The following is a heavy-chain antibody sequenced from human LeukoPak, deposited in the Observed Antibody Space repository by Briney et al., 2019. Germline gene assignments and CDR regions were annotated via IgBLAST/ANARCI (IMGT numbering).Heavy chain of an antibody. Sequence: SETLSLTCTVSGGSISSSSYYWGWIRQPPGKGLEWIGSIYYSGSTYYNPSLKSRVTISVDTSKNQFSLKLSSVTAADTAVYYCARLWGGTGYFDYWGQGTLVTVSS. CDR2: IYYSGST. J-gene: IGHJ4*02. D-gene: IGHD3-16*01. CDR1: GGSISSSSYY. V-gene: IGHV4-39*01. CDR3: ARLWGGTGYFDY.